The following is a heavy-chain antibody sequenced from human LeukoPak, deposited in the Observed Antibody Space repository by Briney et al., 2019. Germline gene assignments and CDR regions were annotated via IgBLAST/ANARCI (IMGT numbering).Heavy chain of an antibody. V-gene: IGHV4-39*01. J-gene: IGHJ4*02. CDR2: INYSGST. Sequence: SETLSLTCTVSGGAISSDRYYCGWIRHPPGKGLEWIARINYSGSTYYNTSLNSRATISVDTSRTQFSLRLRSVTAADTAVYYCATLSDFWGEGILVTVSS. CDR3: ATLSDF. CDR1: GGAISSDRYY. D-gene: IGHD2/OR15-2a*01.